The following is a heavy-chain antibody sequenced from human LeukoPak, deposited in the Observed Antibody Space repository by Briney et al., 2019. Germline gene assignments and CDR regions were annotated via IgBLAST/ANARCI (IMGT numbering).Heavy chain of an antibody. D-gene: IGHD6-6*01. CDR2: IIPIFGTA. CDR3: ARGDSSSFNYYNYYYMDV. J-gene: IGHJ6*03. V-gene: IGHV1-69*05. Sequence: GASVKVSCKASGGTFSSYAISWVRQAPGQGLEWMGGIIPIFGTANYAQKFQGRVTITTDESTSTAYMELSSLRSEDTAVYYCARGDSSSFNYYNYYYMDVWGKGTTVTVSS. CDR1: GGTFSSYA.